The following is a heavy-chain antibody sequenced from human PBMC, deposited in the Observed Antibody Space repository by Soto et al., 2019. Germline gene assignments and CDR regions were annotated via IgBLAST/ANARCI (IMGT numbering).Heavy chain of an antibody. CDR1: GGAISSGGYY. V-gene: IGHV4-31*03. J-gene: IGHJ4*02. CDR3: ARVLGYCTGGNCYYDY. Sequence: ALSLTCTVSGGAISSGGYYLSWIRQHPGKGLEWIGFIYYSGYTYYNPSLKSRVSISVDTSKNQFSLKLSSVTAADTAVYYCARVLGYCTGGNCYYDYWGQGTLVTFSS. CDR2: IYYSGYT. D-gene: IGHD2-8*02.